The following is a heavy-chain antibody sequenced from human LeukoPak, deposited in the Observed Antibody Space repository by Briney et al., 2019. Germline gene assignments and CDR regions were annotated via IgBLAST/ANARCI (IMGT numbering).Heavy chain of an antibody. CDR2: IRSKANNYAT. CDR1: GFTFSSYE. D-gene: IGHD4-17*01. J-gene: IGHJ2*01. CDR3: AKVPAHGDYIGGPNWYFDL. Sequence: PGGSLRLSCAASGFTFSSYEMNWVRQAPGKGLEWVGRIRSKANNYATTYVESVQGRFTISRDNAKNSLYLQMNSLRAEDTAFYYCAKVPAHGDYIGGPNWYFDLWGRGTLVTVSS. V-gene: IGHV3-73*01.